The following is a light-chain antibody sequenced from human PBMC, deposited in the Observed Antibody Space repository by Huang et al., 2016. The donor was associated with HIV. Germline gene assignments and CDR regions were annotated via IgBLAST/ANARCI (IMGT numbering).Light chain of an antibody. V-gene: IGKV3-11*01. CDR3: QQRSNWPPS. CDR1: QSVSTY. J-gene: IGKJ3*01. Sequence: DIVLTQSPATRSLSPGDMAILSCKTSQSVSTYLAWYQQKPGQSPRLLIYDASNRATGIPARFSGSGSGTDFTLTISSLEPEDFAIYYCQQRSNWPPSFGPGTRVDI. CDR2: DAS.